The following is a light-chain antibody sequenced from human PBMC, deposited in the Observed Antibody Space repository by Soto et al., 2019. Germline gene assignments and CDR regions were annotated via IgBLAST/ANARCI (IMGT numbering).Light chain of an antibody. CDR1: QSISNY. CDR3: QQSYTTLFT. CDR2: AAS. J-gene: IGKJ3*01. Sequence: DIQMTQSPSSLSASVGDRVTISCRASQSISNYLNWYQQKPGKAPKLLIYAASSLQSGVPSRFSGSGSGTDFTLTISSLQPEDVATYSCQQSYTTLFTFGPGTNVDIK. V-gene: IGKV1-39*01.